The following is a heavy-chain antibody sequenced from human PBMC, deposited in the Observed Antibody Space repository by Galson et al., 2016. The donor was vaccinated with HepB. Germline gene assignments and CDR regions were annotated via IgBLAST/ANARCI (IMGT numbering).Heavy chain of an antibody. V-gene: IGHV5-51*01. CDR3: ARHSEDPGYSYADY. Sequence: QSGAEVKKPGESLKISCKGSGYSFTSYWIAWVRQMPGKGLEWMGIIYPGDSDTRYSPSFQGQVTFSVDKSISSAFLQWSSLKASDTAMYYCARHSEDPGYSYADYWGQGTLVTVSS. D-gene: IGHD5-18*01. J-gene: IGHJ4*02. CDR2: IYPGDSDT. CDR1: GYSFTSYW.